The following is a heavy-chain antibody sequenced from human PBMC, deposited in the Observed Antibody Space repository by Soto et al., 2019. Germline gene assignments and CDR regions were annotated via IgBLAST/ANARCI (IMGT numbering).Heavy chain of an antibody. CDR2: IWHDGVNK. D-gene: IGHD3-16*01. V-gene: IGHV3-33*01. Sequence: GGSLRLSCAASGFTFSSYCIHWVRQAPCKGLEWVAFIWHDGVNKFYAESVKGRFTISRDNSKNTLYLQVTSLRAEDKAMYYCAREGDVNTGFGKDDCGQRTMVTVCS. J-gene: IGHJ4*02. CDR1: GFTFSSYC. CDR3: AREGDVNTGFGKDD.